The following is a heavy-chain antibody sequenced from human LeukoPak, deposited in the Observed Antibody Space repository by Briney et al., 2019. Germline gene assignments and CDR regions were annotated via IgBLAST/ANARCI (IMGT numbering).Heavy chain of an antibody. CDR2: IYYSGST. D-gene: IGHD3-10*01. CDR1: GGSISSSSYY. J-gene: IGHJ4*02. Sequence: SETLSLTCTVSGGSISSSSYYWGWIRQPPGKGLEWIGSIYYSGSTYYNPSLKSRVTISVDTSKNQFSLKLSSVTAADTAVYYCARGEVVRGVHLDYWGQGTLVTVSS. CDR3: ARGEVVRGVHLDY. V-gene: IGHV4-39*07.